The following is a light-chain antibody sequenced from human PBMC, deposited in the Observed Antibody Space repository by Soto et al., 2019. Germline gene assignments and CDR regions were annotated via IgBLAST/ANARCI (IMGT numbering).Light chain of an antibody. J-gene: IGLJ1*01. CDR1: SSDVGGYNY. CDR3: CSYTTSNTRQIV. Sequence: QSVLTQPASVSGSPGQSITISCTGTSSDVGGYNYVSWHQQHPGKAPKFMIYDVSNRPSGVSNRFSGSKSGNTASLTISGLQAEDEADYYCCSYTTSNTRQIVFGTRTKVTVL. CDR2: DVS. V-gene: IGLV2-14*01.